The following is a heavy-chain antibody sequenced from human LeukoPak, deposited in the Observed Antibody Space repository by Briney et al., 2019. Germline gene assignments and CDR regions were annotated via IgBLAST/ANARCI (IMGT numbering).Heavy chain of an antibody. V-gene: IGHV3-30-3*01. CDR1: GFTFSSYA. CDR3: ARGTSGSYYGVWFDP. D-gene: IGHD1-26*01. J-gene: IGHJ5*02. Sequence: GGSLRLSCAASGFTFSSYAMHWVRQAPGKGLEWVAVISYDGSNKYYADSVKGRFTISRDNSKNTLYLQMNSLRAEDTAVYYCARGTSGSYYGVWFDPWGQGTLVTVSS. CDR2: ISYDGSNK.